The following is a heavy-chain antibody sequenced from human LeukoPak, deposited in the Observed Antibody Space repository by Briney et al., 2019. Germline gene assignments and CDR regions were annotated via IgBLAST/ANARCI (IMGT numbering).Heavy chain of an antibody. CDR2: VNPNSGGT. CDR3: RTDRYGDYGDYIDY. V-gene: IGHV1-2*02. CDR1: GFTXTGYY. Sequence: GASVKGSCKASGFTXTGYYFHWVRQAPGQGLEWMGWVNPNSGGTSYAQKFQGRVTMTRDTSISTAYMELSRLRSDDTAVYYCRTDRYGDYGDYIDYWGQGTLVTVSS. J-gene: IGHJ4*02. D-gene: IGHD4-17*01.